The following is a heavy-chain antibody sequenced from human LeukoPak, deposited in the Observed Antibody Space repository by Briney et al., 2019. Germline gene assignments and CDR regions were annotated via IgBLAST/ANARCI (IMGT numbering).Heavy chain of an antibody. Sequence: ASVKVSCKASGYTFTTYAMNWVRQAPGQGLEWMWWINTNTGNPTYAQGFTGRFVFSLDTSVSTAYLQISSLKADDTAVYYCARVSAAAGIYYFDYWGQGTLVTVSS. J-gene: IGHJ4*02. V-gene: IGHV7-4-1*02. CDR3: ARVSAAAGIYYFDY. CDR2: INTNTGNP. D-gene: IGHD6-13*01. CDR1: GYTFTTYA.